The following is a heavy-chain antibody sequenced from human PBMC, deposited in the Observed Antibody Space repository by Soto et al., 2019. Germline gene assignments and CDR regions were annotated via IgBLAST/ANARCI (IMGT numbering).Heavy chain of an antibody. CDR3: ARGLVGALDY. CDR1: GYTFTTYN. V-gene: IGHV1-18*04. J-gene: IGHJ4*02. CDR2: INAYHGNT. D-gene: IGHD1-26*01. Sequence: ASVKVSCKASGYTFTTYNINRVRQAPGHGLEWMGWINAYHGNTNYAQKLQGRVTMTTDTSTSTAYMELRSLRFDDTAVYYCARGLVGALDYWGQGSLVTVSS.